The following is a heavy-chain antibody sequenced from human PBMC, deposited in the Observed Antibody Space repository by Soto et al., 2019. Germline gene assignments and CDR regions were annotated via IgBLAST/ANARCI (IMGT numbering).Heavy chain of an antibody. J-gene: IGHJ6*02. Sequence: EVQLVESGGGLVQPGGSLRLSCAASGFTLGSYYMSWVHQAPGKGLEWVANIKQDGSEKYYVGSVRGRFTVSRDNAKNSLFLQMDYLRPEDTAVYYCTRDGSDMGDAWGQGTTVTVSS. CDR1: GFTLGSYY. V-gene: IGHV3-7*05. CDR2: IKQDGSEK. CDR3: TRDGSDMGDA. D-gene: IGHD2-15*01.